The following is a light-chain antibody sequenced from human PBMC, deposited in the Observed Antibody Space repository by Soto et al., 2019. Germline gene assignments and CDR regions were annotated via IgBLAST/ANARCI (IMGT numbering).Light chain of an antibody. CDR2: EVT. V-gene: IGLV2-8*01. J-gene: IGLJ3*02. CDR3: AAWDDSLSGQV. Sequence: QSALTQPPSASGSPGQSVTISCTGTSSDVGAYNYVSWYQQHPGKAPKLMIYEVTKRPSGVPDRFSGSKSGNTASLTVSGLQAEDEADYYCAAWDDSLSGQVFGGGTKLTVL. CDR1: SSDVGAYNY.